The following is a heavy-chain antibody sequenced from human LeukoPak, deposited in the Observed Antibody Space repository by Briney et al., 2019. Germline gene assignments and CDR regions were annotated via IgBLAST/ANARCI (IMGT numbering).Heavy chain of an antibody. CDR1: GGSFSGGSYY. V-gene: IGHV4-39*01. CDR2: IYYSGST. D-gene: IGHD3-10*01. J-gene: IGHJ4*02. Sequence: PSETLSLTCTVSGGSFSGGSYYWAWIRQPPGKGLEWIGNIYYSGSTYYNPSLKSRVTLSVDTSKNQISLRLSFVTAADTAVYYCARHNAYGAGNYSPYYFDYWGQGTPVTVSS. CDR3: ARHNAYGAGNYSPYYFDY.